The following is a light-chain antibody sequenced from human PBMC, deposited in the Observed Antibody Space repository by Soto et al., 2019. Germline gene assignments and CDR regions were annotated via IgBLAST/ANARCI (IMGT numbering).Light chain of an antibody. CDR1: QSISSY. CDR2: AAS. J-gene: IGKJ1*01. Sequence: DIQMTQSPSSLSASVGDRVTITCRASQSISSYLNWYQQKPGKAPQLLIYAASSLQSGFPSRFSGSGSGTDFTLTISSLQPEDFATYYCQQSYSTVWTFGQGTKVEIK. CDR3: QQSYSTVWT. V-gene: IGKV1-39*01.